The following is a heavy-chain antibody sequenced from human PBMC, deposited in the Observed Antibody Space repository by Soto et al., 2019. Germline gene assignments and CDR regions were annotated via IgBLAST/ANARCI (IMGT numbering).Heavy chain of an antibody. J-gene: IGHJ6*03. CDR2: IYYSGST. CDR3: ARHPPTRVGSGWFFEYYYMDV. V-gene: IGHV4-59*08. CDR1: GGSISSYY. Sequence: SETLSLTCTVSGGSISSYYWSWIRQPPGKGLEWIGYIYYSGSTNYNPSLKSRVTISVGTSKNQFSLKLSSVTAADTAVYYCARHPPTRVGSGWFFEYYYMDVWGKGTTVTVSS. D-gene: IGHD6-19*01.